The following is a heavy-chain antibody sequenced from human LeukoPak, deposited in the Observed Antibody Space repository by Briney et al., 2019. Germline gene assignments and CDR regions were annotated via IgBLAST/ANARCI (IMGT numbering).Heavy chain of an antibody. J-gene: IGHJ5*02. CDR3: AKDQIVVVPAAHKVNWFDP. CDR2: IRYDGSNK. V-gene: IGHV3-30*02. CDR1: GFTFSSYG. D-gene: IGHD2-2*01. Sequence: PVGSLRLSCAASGFTFSSYGMHWVRQAPGKGLEWVAFIRYDGSNKYYADSVKGRFTISRDNSKNTLYLQMNSLRAEDTAVYYCAKDQIVVVPAAHKVNWFDPWGQGTLVTVSS.